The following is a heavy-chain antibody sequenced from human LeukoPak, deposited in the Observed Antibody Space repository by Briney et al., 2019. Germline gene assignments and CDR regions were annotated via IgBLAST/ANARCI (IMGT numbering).Heavy chain of an antibody. D-gene: IGHD2-15*01. CDR3: ARDYCSGGSCYSGAFDI. CDR2: IYQDGNEK. CDR1: GITFSNYW. V-gene: IGHV3-7*04. J-gene: IGHJ3*02. Sequence: RGSLRLSCAASGITFSNYWMTWVRQAPGKGLEWVANIYQDGNEKYYVDSVKGRFTISRDNAKNSLFLQMNSLRAEDTAVYFCARDYCSGGSCYSGAFDIWGQGTMVTVSS.